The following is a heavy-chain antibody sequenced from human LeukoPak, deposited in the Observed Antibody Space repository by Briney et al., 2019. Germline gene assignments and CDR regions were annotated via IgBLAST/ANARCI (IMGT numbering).Heavy chain of an antibody. J-gene: IGHJ5*02. D-gene: IGHD3-10*01. CDR3: ARDYYGSGRWFDP. CDR2: INPNSGGT. V-gene: IGHV1-2*02. CDR1: GYTFTVYY. Sequence: ASVKVSCKASGYTFTVYYMHWVRQAPGQGLEWMGWINPNSGGTNYAQKFQGRVTMTRDTSIITAYMELSRLRSDDTAVYYCARDYYGSGRWFDPWGQGTLVTVSS.